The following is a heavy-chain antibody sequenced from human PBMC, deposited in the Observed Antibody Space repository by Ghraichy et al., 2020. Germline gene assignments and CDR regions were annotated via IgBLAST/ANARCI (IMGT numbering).Heavy chain of an antibody. V-gene: IGHV3-33*01. J-gene: IGHJ6*02. Sequence: GGSLRLSCAASGFTFSSYGMHWVRQAPGKGLEWVAVIWYDGSNKYYADSVKGRFTISRDNSKNTLYLQMNSLRAEDTAVYYCARDLGSSWPSYYYYGMDVWGQGTTVTVSS. CDR3: ARDLGSSWPSYYYYGMDV. D-gene: IGHD6-13*01. CDR2: IWYDGSNK. CDR1: GFTFSSYG.